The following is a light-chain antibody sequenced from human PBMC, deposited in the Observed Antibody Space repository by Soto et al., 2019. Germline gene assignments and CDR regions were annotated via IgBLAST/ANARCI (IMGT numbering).Light chain of an antibody. J-gene: IGLJ2*01. CDR1: SSNVGNNF. V-gene: IGLV1-51*01. CDR2: DNS. Sequence: QSVLTQPPSMSAAPGQKVTITCSGTSSNVGNNFVSCYQQLPGPAPKLLIFDNSQRPSGIPARFFGSKSGTSATPVITGPQTGDEAVYYCGTSDTKLNTVVFGGGTKVTVL. CDR3: GTSDTKLNTVV.